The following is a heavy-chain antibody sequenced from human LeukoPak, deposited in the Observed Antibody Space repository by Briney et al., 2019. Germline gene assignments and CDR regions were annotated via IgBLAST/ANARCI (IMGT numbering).Heavy chain of an antibody. CDR3: ARGWNYAFRFDY. J-gene: IGHJ4*02. CDR2: IKQDGSER. Sequence: GGSLRLSCAASGFTFSDYWMTWVRQAPGKGLEWVAHIKQDGSERYYGDSVKGRFTISRENTKNLVYLQMNSLGAEDTAVYYCARGWNYAFRFDYWGQGTLVTVSS. CDR1: GFTFSDYW. V-gene: IGHV3-7*01. D-gene: IGHD1-7*01.